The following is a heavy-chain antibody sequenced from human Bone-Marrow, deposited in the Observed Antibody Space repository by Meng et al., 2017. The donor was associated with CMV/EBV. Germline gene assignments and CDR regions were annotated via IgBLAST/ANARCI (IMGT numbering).Heavy chain of an antibody. CDR2: ISSSSSSYI. D-gene: IGHD4-11*01. CDR3: ARSDYSNNRLNYYYYGMDV. V-gene: IGHV3-21*01. J-gene: IGHJ6*02. Sequence: GESLKISCAASGFTFSSYSMNWVRQAPGKGLEWVSSISSSSSSYIYYADSVKGRFTISRDNAKNSLYLQMNSLRAEDTAVYYCARSDYSNNRLNYYYYGMDVWGQGTTVTVSS. CDR1: GFTFSSYS.